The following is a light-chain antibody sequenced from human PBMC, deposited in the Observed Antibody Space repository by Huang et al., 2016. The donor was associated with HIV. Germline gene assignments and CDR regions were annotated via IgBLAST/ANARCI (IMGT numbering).Light chain of an antibody. CDR3: QHYGTSPQT. Sequence: EIVLTQSPGTLSLSPGEGATLSCRASQSINNNYLALFQQKPGQPPRLLIYGASSRATGVPDRFTGSGSGTDFNLTISRLETEDFAMYFCQHYGTSPQTFGQGTKLEIK. V-gene: IGKV3-20*01. CDR2: GAS. CDR1: QSINNNY. J-gene: IGKJ2*01.